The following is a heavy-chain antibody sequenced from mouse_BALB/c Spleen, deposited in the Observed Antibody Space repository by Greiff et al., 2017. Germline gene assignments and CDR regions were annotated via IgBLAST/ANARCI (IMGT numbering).Heavy chain of an antibody. Sequence: EVQGVESGGGLVQPGGSRKLSCAASGFTFSSFGMHWVRQAPEKGLEWVAYISSGSSTIYYADTVKGRFTISRDNPKNTLFLQMTSLRSEDTAMYYCARAPIYDGYFDYWGQGTTLTVSS. CDR1: GFTFSSFG. CDR3: ARAPIYDGYFDY. CDR2: ISSGSSTI. D-gene: IGHD2-3*01. J-gene: IGHJ2*01. V-gene: IGHV5-17*02.